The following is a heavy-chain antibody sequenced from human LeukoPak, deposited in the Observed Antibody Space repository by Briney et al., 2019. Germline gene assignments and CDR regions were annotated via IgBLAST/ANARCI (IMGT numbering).Heavy chain of an antibody. CDR1: GFSFSAYL. D-gene: IGHD2-15*01. CDR2: INPAGSET. CDR3: ARFGYVAAVDV. Sequence: PGGSLRFSFEASGFSFSAYLMTWVRQAPGTGLDWVANINPAGSETYYVDPVKGRFSISRDNAKNLVYLQMNSLRAEDTAVYHCARFGYVAAVDVWGQGTPVTVSS. V-gene: IGHV3-7*01. J-gene: IGHJ4*02.